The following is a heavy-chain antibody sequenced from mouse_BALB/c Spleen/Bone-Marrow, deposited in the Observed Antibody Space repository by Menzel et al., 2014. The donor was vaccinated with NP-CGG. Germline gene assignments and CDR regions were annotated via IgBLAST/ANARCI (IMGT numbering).Heavy chain of an antibody. Sequence: VHLVESGPGLVAPSQCLSITCTVSGFSLPTYGVHWVRQPPGKGLEWLGVIWAGGSTNYNSALMSRLSISKDNSKSXVFLKMNSLQTDDTAMYYCAREHDCYPDYWGQGTSVTVSS. J-gene: IGHJ4*01. CDR2: IWAGGST. CDR1: GFSLPTYG. CDR3: AREHDCYPDY. D-gene: IGHD2-3*01. V-gene: IGHV2-9*02.